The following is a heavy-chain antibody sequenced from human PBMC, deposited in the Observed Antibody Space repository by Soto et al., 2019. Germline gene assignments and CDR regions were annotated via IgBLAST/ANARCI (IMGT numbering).Heavy chain of an antibody. D-gene: IGHD3-22*01. CDR1: GFTFSSYG. CDR3: ANAIEYYYDSSGSPDAFDI. J-gene: IGHJ3*02. Sequence: LSLTCTVSGFTFSSYGMHWVRQAPGKGLEWVAVISYDGSNKYYADSVKGRFTISRDNSKNTLYLQMNSLRAEDTAVYYCANAIEYYYDSSGSPDAFDIWGQGTMVTVSS. CDR2: ISYDGSNK. V-gene: IGHV3-30*18.